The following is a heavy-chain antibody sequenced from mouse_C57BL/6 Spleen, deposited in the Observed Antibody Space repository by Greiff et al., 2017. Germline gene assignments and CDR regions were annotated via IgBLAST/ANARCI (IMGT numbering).Heavy chain of an antibody. CDR2: IWSGGST. CDR3: ARKGNYELAMDD. Sequence: VQVVESGPGLVQPSQCLSITCTVSGFSFTSYGVHWVRQSPGKGLEWLGVIWSGGSTDYKAAFISRLSISKDNAKSQVFFKMNSLQADDTAIYYCARKGNYELAMDDWGKGTSVTVST. CDR1: GFSFTSYG. V-gene: IGHV2-2*01. J-gene: IGHJ4*01. D-gene: IGHD2-1*01.